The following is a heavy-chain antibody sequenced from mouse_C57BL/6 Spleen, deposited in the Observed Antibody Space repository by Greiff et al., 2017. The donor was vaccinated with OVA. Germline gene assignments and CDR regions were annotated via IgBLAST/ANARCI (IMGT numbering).Heavy chain of an antibody. D-gene: IGHD1-1*01. Sequence: VQLQQSGPELVKPGASVKISCKASGYTFTDYYMNWVKQSHGKSLEWIGDINPNNGGTSYNQKFKGKATLTVDKSSSTAYMELRSLTSEDSAVYYCARGGVVPMDYWGQGTSVTVSS. CDR2: INPNNGGT. CDR3: ARGGVVPMDY. V-gene: IGHV1-26*01. CDR1: GYTFTDYY. J-gene: IGHJ4*01.